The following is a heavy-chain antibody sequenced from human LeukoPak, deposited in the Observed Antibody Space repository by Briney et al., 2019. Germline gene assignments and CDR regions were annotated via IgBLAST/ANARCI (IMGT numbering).Heavy chain of an antibody. J-gene: IGHJ6*04. Sequence: GGSLRLSCAASGFTFSDHYMTWIRQAPGKGLEWISYIGSSSTYTHYADSVKGRFTISRDNAKNSLYLQMNSLRAEDTAVYYCARDKESSGWYLTPYYYGMDVWGKGTTVTVSS. V-gene: IGHV3-11*06. CDR1: GFTFSDHY. CDR2: IGSSSTYT. CDR3: ARDKESSGWYLTPYYYGMDV. D-gene: IGHD6-13*01.